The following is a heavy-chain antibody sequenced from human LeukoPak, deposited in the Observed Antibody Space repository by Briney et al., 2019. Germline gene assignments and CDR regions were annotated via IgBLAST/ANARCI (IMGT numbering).Heavy chain of an antibody. J-gene: IGHJ4*02. CDR2: IKQDGSEK. D-gene: IGHD6-13*01. Sequence: GGSLRLSCAASGFTFSSYWMSWVRQAPGKGLEWVANIKQDGSEKYYVDSVKGRFTISRDNAKNSLYLQMNSLRAEDTAVYYCARELSSSWSYYFDYWGQGTLVTVSS. CDR1: GFTFSSYW. CDR3: ARELSSSWSYYFDY. V-gene: IGHV3-7*01.